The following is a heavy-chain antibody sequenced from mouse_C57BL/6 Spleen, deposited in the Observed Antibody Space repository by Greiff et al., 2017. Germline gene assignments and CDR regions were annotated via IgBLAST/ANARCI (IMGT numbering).Heavy chain of an antibody. Sequence: VQLQQSGAELVKPGASVKISCKASGYAFSSYWMTWVKQRPGKGLEWIGQIYPGDGDTNYNGKIKGKATLTADKSSSTAYMQLSSLTSEDSAVYFCALYGNPFAYWGKGTLVTVSA. D-gene: IGHD2-1*01. CDR2: IYPGDGDT. J-gene: IGHJ3*01. CDR3: ALYGNPFAY. V-gene: IGHV1-80*01. CDR1: GYAFSSYW.